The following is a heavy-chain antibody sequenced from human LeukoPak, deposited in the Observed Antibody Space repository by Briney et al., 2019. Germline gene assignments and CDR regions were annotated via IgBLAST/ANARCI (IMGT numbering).Heavy chain of an antibody. D-gene: IGHD4-17*01. CDR2: ISGSGGST. J-gene: IGHJ4*02. Sequence: SGGSLRLSCAASGFTFSSYAMSWVRQAPGKGLEWVSAISGSGGSTYYADSVKGRFTISRDNSKNTLYLQMNSLRAEDTAVYYCAKGFGYGDYVVLRGKYYFDYWGQGTLVTVPS. V-gene: IGHV3-23*01. CDR3: AKGFGYGDYVVLRGKYYFDY. CDR1: GFTFSSYA.